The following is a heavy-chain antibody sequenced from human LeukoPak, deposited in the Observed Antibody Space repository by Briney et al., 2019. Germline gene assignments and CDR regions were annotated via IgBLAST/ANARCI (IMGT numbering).Heavy chain of an antibody. CDR3: AKDTALRGILPNWFDP. D-gene: IGHD1-26*01. V-gene: IGHV3-23*01. Sequence: GGSLRLSCAASGFTFSSYAMSWVRQAPGKGLEWVSAISGSGGSTYYADSVKGRFTISRDNSKNTLYLQMNSLRAEDTAVYYCAKDTALRGILPNWFDPWGQGTLVTVSS. J-gene: IGHJ5*02. CDR2: ISGSGGST. CDR1: GFTFSSYA.